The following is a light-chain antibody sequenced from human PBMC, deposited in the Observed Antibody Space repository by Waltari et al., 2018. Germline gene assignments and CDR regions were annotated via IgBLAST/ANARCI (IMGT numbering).Light chain of an antibody. V-gene: IGKV1-39*02. CDR2: RAS. CDR1: ENVNNY. CDR3: QHGNRVPYS. J-gene: IGKJ2*03. Sequence: DMQITQSPSSLSASIGDRVTIACRTSENVNNYLNWYQQKPGKAPILLIYRASTLESGVPSRFSGSGSGTDYTFTISSLQSEDVATYFCQHGNRVPYSFGQGTKVEI.